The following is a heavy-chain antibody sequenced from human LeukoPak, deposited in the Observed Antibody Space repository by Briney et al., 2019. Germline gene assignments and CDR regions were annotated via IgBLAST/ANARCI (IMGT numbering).Heavy chain of an antibody. J-gene: IGHJ6*03. Sequence: SETLSLTCTVSGGSISSSSYYWGWIRQPPGKGLEWIGSIYYSGSTNYNPSLKSRVTISVDTSKNQFSLKLSSVTAADTAVYYCARVYRSGVYYYYYMDVWGKGTTVTISS. CDR1: GGSISSSSYY. CDR2: IYYSGST. V-gene: IGHV4-39*07. CDR3: ARVYRSGVYYYYYMDV. D-gene: IGHD3-10*01.